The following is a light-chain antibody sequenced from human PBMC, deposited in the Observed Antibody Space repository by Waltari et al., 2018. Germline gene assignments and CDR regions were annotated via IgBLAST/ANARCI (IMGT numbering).Light chain of an antibody. CDR2: GNT. Sequence: QSVLTQPPSVSGAPGQRVTISCTGSSSNIGAGYDVLGYQQLPGTAPKLLIYGNTNRPSGVPDRFSGPKSGTSASLAITGLQVDDEADYYCQSYDSSLSAVVFGGGTKLTVL. CDR1: SSNIGAGYD. V-gene: IGLV1-40*01. J-gene: IGLJ2*01. CDR3: QSYDSSLSAVV.